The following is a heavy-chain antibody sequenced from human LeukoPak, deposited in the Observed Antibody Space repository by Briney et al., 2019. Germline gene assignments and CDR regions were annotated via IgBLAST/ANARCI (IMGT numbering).Heavy chain of an antibody. D-gene: IGHD6-13*01. CDR1: GGSISSYY. V-gene: IGHV4-4*07. CDR2: IYTSGST. CDR3: ARDNMEYSSSWRAYYYYGMDV. J-gene: IGHJ6*02. Sequence: SETLSLTCTVSGGSISSYYWSWIRQPAGKGLEWIGRIYTSGSTNYSPSLKSRVTMSVDTSKNQFSLKLSSVTAADTAVYYCARDNMEYSSSWRAYYYYGMDVWGQGTTVTVSS.